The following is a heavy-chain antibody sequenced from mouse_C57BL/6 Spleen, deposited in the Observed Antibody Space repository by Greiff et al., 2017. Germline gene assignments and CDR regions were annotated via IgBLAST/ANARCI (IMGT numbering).Heavy chain of an antibody. J-gene: IGHJ4*01. V-gene: IGHV1-7*01. CDR3: ARSWLLRENAMDY. CDR2: INPSSGYT. D-gene: IGHD2-3*01. Sequence: VQLQQSGAELAKPGASVKLSCKASGYTFTSYWMHWVKQRPGQGLEWIGYINPSSGYTKYNQKFKDKATLTADKSSSTAYMQLSSLTYEDSAVYDCARSWLLRENAMDYWGQGTSVTVSS. CDR1: GYTFTSYW.